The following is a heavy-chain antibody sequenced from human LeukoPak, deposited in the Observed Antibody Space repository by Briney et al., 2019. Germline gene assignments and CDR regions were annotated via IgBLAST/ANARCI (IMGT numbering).Heavy chain of an antibody. Sequence: SETLSLTCTVSGGSISSYYWSWIRQPPGKGLEWIGRIHSSGSTNYNSSLKSRVTMSIDTSKNQFSLKLSSVTAADTAVYYCARVGRYCSSTSCYWGWFDPWGQGTLVTVSS. CDR3: ARVGRYCSSTSCYWGWFDP. J-gene: IGHJ5*02. CDR2: IHSSGST. D-gene: IGHD2-2*01. V-gene: IGHV4-4*07. CDR1: GGSISSYY.